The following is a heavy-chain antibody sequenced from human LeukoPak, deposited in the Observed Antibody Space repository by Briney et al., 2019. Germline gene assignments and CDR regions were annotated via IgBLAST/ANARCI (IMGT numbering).Heavy chain of an antibody. CDR2: IYYSGST. CDR1: GGSISSSSYY. Sequence: PSETLSLTCTVSGGSISSSSYYWAWIRQSPGKGLEWIANIYYSGSTYYNPSLNSRVTISVDTSKNQFSLKLSSVTPADTAVYYCARASYSYDINGWVPFDYWGQGTLVTVSS. D-gene: IGHD3-22*01. CDR3: ARASYSYDINGWVPFDY. J-gene: IGHJ4*02. V-gene: IGHV4-39*07.